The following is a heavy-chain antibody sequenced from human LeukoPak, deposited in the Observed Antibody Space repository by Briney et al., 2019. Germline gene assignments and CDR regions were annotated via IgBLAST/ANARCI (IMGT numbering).Heavy chain of an antibody. CDR1: GYTFTSYD. J-gene: IGHJ4*02. CDR2: MNPNSGNT. Sequence: GASVKVSCKASGYTFTSYDINWVRQATGQGLEWMGWMNPNSGNTGYAQKFQGRVTMTRNTSISTAYMELSSLRAEDTAVYYCAKLRFPTMIVVVLDYWGQGTLVTVSS. V-gene: IGHV1-8*01. CDR3: AKLRFPTMIVVVLDY. D-gene: IGHD3-22*01.